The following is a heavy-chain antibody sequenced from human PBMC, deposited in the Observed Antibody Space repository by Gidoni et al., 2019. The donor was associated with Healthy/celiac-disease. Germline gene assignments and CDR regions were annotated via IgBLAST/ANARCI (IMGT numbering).Heavy chain of an antibody. CDR2: IKSKTDGGST. CDR3: TTHYYDRDPGGMDV. V-gene: IGHV3-15*07. CDR1: GFTFSNAW. D-gene: IGHD3-22*01. Sequence: EVQLVESGGGLVKPGGSLRLSCAASGFTFSNAWMNWVRQAPGKGLEWVGRIKSKTDGGSTDYAAPVKGRFTISRDDSKNTLYLQMNSLKTEDTAVYYCTTHYYDRDPGGMDVWGQGTTVTVSS. J-gene: IGHJ6*02.